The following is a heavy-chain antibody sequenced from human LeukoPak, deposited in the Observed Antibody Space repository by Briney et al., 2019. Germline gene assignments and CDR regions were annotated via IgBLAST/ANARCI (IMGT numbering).Heavy chain of an antibody. D-gene: IGHD2-2*01. CDR3: ATAEDIVVVPAASDFDY. CDR2: ISGSGGST. V-gene: IGHV3-23*01. CDR1: GFTFSSYA. Sequence: PGGSLRLSCAASGFTFSSYAMSWVRQAPGKGLGWVSAISGSGGSTYYADSVKGRFTISRDNSKNTLYLQMNSLRAEDTAVYYCATAEDIVVVPAASDFDYWGQGTLVTVSS. J-gene: IGHJ4*02.